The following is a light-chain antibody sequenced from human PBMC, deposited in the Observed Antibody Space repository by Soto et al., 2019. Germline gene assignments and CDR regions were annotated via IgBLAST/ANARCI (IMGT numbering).Light chain of an antibody. Sequence: QSVLTQPPSASGTPGQRGTISCSGSGSNIGRNTVNWYQQLPETAPKLLIYSSNRRPSGVPDRFSGSKSGTSASLAISGLQSEDEDDYYCAAWDDRLNGPVFGGGPQLTVL. V-gene: IGLV1-44*01. J-gene: IGLJ2*01. CDR2: SSN. CDR3: AAWDDRLNGPV. CDR1: GSNIGRNT.